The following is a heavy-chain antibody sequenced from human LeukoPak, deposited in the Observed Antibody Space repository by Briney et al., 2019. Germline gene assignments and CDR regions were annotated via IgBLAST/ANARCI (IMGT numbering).Heavy chain of an antibody. D-gene: IGHD3-9*01. J-gene: IGHJ4*02. CDR2: ISPSSSTR. CDR1: GFPFSRLG. Sequence: TGGSLGLPRVPFGFPFSRLGMNGAPRPPGKVLEGLSYISPSSSTRHYADSVKGRLIISRDNAKNSLYLQMNSLTEEDTAVYYCARDIPGALTGYCRGFDYWGQGTPVTVSS. V-gene: IGHV3-48*02. CDR3: ARDIPGALTGYCRGFDY.